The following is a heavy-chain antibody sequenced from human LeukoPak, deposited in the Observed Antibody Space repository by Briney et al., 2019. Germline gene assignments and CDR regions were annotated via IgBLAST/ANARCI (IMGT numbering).Heavy chain of an antibody. CDR3: ARDLIAAGSEGSGY. J-gene: IGHJ4*02. V-gene: IGHV3-21*01. Sequence: GGSLRLSCAASGFIFSSYSMNWVRQAPGKGLEWVSSISSSSSYIYYADSVKGRFTISRDNAKNSLYLQMNSLRAEDTAVYYCARDLIAAGSEGSGYWGQGTLVTVSS. D-gene: IGHD6-13*01. CDR1: GFIFSSYS. CDR2: ISSSSSYI.